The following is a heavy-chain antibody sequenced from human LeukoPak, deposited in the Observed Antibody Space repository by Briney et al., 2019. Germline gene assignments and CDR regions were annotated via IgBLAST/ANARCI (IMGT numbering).Heavy chain of an antibody. Sequence: SETLSLTCTVSGGSISSSSYYWGWIRQPPGKGLEWIGSIYYSGSTYYNPSLKSRVTISVDTSKNQFSLKLSSVTAADAAVYCCARARGSGYSHFDYWGQGTLVTVSS. J-gene: IGHJ4*02. V-gene: IGHV4-39*07. CDR2: IYYSGST. CDR1: GGSISSSSYY. CDR3: ARARGSGYSHFDY. D-gene: IGHD3-3*01.